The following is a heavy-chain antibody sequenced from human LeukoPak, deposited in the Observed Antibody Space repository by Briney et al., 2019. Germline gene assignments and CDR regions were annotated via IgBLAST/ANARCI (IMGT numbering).Heavy chain of an antibody. D-gene: IGHD5-12*01. CDR3: ARDRYRLRGFFDY. Sequence: SETLSLTCTVSGGSISSGGYYWSWIRQPPGKGLEWIGYIYHSGSTYYNPSLKSRVTISVDTSKNQFSLKLSSVTAADTAVYYCARDRYRLRGFFDYWGQGTLVTVSS. CDR1: GGSISSGGYY. V-gene: IGHV4-30-2*01. J-gene: IGHJ4*02. CDR2: IYHSGST.